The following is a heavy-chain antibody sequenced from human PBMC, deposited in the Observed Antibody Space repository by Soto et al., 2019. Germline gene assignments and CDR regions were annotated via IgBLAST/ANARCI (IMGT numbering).Heavy chain of an antibody. V-gene: IGHV4-31*03. CDR3: ARERVIGDGGAMDV. D-gene: IGHD3-16*01. CDR2: IYYIGTT. Sequence: QVQLQESGPGLVKPSQTLSLTCNVSGASLNTGGSFWSWIRHQPGKGLEWIGYIYYIGTTDYNPSPKSRLTISLDASKKQFSLSLSSVTAADTAVYYCARERVIGDGGAMDVWGQGTTVTVSS. CDR1: GASLNTGGSF. J-gene: IGHJ6*02.